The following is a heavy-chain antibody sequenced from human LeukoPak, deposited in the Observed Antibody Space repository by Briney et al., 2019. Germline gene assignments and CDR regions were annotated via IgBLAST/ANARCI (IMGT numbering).Heavy chain of an antibody. CDR3: ARGRSGSRANFDY. J-gene: IGHJ4*02. CDR2: INHSGST. CDR1: GGSFSGYH. V-gene: IGHV4-34*01. Sequence: SETLSLTCAVYGGSFSGYHWSWIRQPPGKGLEWIGEINHSGSTNYNPSLKSRVTISVDTSKNQFSLKLSSVTAADTAVYYCARGRSGSRANFDYWGQGTLVTVSS. D-gene: IGHD3-3*01.